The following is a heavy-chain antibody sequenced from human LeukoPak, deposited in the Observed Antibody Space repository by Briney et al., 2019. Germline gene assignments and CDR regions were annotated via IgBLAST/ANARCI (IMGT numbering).Heavy chain of an antibody. CDR2: IYHTGST. V-gene: IGHV4-38-2*02. Sequence: SETLSLACSVSGYSIDSGYYWGWIRQPPGKGLEWIGSIYHTGSTYSNPSLKSRVTMSLDMSENQFSLKLSSVTAADTAVYYCARRDCSSTSCIEGAAYFDYWGQGTLVTVSS. CDR3: ARRDCSSTSCIEGAAYFDY. D-gene: IGHD2-2*01. CDR1: GYSIDSGYY. J-gene: IGHJ4*02.